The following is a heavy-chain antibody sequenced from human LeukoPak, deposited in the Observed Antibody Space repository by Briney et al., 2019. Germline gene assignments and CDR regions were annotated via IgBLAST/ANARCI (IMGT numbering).Heavy chain of an antibody. J-gene: IGHJ4*02. D-gene: IGHD4-17*01. V-gene: IGHV4-34*01. CDR3: APIFGDYSDFDS. Sequence: SQTLSLTCAVDAGSFRNYYLSWVRQPPGKGLEWIGEITNHGTTNYNPSLKSRVTISVDTSKNQFSLKLYSVAAADTAVYYCAPIFGDYSDFDSWGQGTLVTVSS. CDR1: AGSFRNYY. CDR2: ITNHGTT.